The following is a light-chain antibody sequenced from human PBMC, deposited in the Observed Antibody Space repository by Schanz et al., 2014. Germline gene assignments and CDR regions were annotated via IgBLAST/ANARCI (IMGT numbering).Light chain of an antibody. CDR1: QSIRRW. J-gene: IGKJ5*01. V-gene: IGKV1-5*01. CDR2: DAS. Sequence: GDRVTIPCRASQSIRRWLAWYQQKPGKAPKLLIYDASSLESGVPSRFSGSGSGTDFTLTISSLQPEDFATYYCQQSYSMPITFGQGTRLEIE. CDR3: QQSYSMPIT.